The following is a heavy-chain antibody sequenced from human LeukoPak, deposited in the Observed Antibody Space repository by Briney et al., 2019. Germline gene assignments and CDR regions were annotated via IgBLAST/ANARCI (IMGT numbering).Heavy chain of an antibody. J-gene: IGHJ4*02. Sequence: SVKVSCKASGGTFSSYAISWVRQAPGQGLEWMGGIIPIFGTVNYAQKFQGRVTITTDESTSTACMELSSLRSEDTAVYYCARVPYLGSSGYLLHEYYFDYWGQGTLVTVSS. CDR2: IIPIFGTV. CDR3: ARVPYLGSSGYLLHEYYFDY. CDR1: GGTFSSYA. D-gene: IGHD3-22*01. V-gene: IGHV1-69*05.